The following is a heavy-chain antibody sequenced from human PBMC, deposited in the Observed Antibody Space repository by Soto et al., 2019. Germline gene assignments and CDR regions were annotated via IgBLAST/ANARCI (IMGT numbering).Heavy chain of an antibody. CDR1: GGSISSVGYY. CDR2: IFYSGTT. Sequence: TSETLSLTCTVSGGSISSVGYYWSWIRQHPGKGLEWIGYIFYSGTTYYNPSLKSRVTISVDTSKNQFSLKLSSVTAADTAVYYCARSVDPWGQGTLVTVSS. CDR3: ARSVDP. V-gene: IGHV4-31*03. J-gene: IGHJ5*02.